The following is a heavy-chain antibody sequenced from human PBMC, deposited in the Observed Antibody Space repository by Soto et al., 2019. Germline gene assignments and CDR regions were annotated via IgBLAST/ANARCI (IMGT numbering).Heavy chain of an antibody. D-gene: IGHD3-16*02. Sequence: ASVKVYCKASGYTFTGYYMHWVRQAPGQGLEWMGWINPNSGGTNYAQKFQGWVTMTRDTAISTAYMELRRVRGDDTAVDYCGFISRRYPFDYRGQGTLVTVSS. CDR1: GYTFTGYY. CDR2: INPNSGGT. CDR3: GFISRRYPFDY. V-gene: IGHV1-2*04. J-gene: IGHJ4*02.